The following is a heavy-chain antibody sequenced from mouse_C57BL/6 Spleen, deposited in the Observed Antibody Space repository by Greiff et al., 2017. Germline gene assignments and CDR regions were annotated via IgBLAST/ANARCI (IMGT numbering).Heavy chain of an antibody. Sequence: EVKLMESEGGLVQPGSSMKLSCTASGFTFSDYYMAWVRQVPEKGLEWVANINYDGSSTYYLDSLKSRFIISRDNAQNILYLLMSSLNSEDTATYYCARWGKGDFDYWGQGTTLTFSS. V-gene: IGHV5-16*01. CDR1: GFTFSDYY. CDR2: INYDGSST. J-gene: IGHJ2*01. CDR3: ARWGKGDFDY.